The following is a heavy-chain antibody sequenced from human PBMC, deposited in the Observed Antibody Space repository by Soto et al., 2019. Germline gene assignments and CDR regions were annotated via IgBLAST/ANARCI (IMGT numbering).Heavy chain of an antibody. CDR1: GGSVSSGSYY. J-gene: IGHJ4*02. CDR2: IYYSGST. CDR3: AREGVPPYSSSIGFDY. V-gene: IGHV4-61*01. Sequence: SETLSLTCTVSGGSVSSGSYYWSWIRQPPGKGLEWIGYIYYSGSTNYNPSLKSRVTISVDTSKNQFSLKLSSVTAADTAVYYCAREGVPPYSSSIGFDYWGQGTLVTVSS. D-gene: IGHD6-6*01.